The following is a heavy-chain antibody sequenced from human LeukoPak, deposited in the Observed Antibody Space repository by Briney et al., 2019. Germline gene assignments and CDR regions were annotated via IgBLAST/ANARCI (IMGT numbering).Heavy chain of an antibody. Sequence: PGGSLRLSCAASGFTFSSYSMNWVRQAPWKGLEWVSSISSSSSYIYYADSVKGRFTISRDNAKNSLYLQMNSLRAEDTAVYYCARDQGDTAMVTQFDYWGQGTLVTVSS. CDR3: ARDQGDTAMVTQFDY. D-gene: IGHD5-18*01. CDR2: ISSSSSYI. V-gene: IGHV3-21*01. CDR1: GFTFSSYS. J-gene: IGHJ4*02.